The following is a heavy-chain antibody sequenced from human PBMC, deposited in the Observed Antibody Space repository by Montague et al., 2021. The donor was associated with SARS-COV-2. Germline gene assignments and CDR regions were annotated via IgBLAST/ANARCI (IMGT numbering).Heavy chain of an antibody. V-gene: IGHV4-34*01. CDR2: INHGGST. CDR1: GTSFSGYY. D-gene: IGHD3-10*01. Sequence: SETLYLTCAVHGTSFSGYYWNWIRQPPGKGLEWIGEINHGGSTKYSPSLKSRLTISADTSKNQFSLKLTSVAAADTAVYYCARLRDGVVPSPILGVGPYYSYYYRDVWGRGTTVTVSS. J-gene: IGHJ6*03. CDR3: ARLRDGVVPSPILGVGPYYSYYYRDV.